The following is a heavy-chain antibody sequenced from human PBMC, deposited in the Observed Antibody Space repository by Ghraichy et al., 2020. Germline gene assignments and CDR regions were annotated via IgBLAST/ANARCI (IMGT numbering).Heavy chain of an antibody. J-gene: IGHJ4*02. V-gene: IGHV4-39*01. CDR3: ARLTVVTYYFDY. CDR1: GGSISSSSYY. CDR2: IYYSGST. Sequence: SETLSLTCTVSGGSISSSSYYWGWIRQPPGKGLEWIGSIYYSGSTYYNPSLKSRVTISVDTSKNQFSLKLSSVTAADTAVYYCARLTVVTYYFDYWGQGTLVTVSS. D-gene: IGHD4-23*01.